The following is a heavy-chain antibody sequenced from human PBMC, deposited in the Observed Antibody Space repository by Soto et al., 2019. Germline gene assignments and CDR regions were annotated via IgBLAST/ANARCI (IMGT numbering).Heavy chain of an antibody. Sequence: LRLSCAASGFTFSSYSMNWVRQAPGKGLEWVSSISSSSSYIYYADSVKGRFTISRDNAKNSLYLQMNSLRAEDTAVYYCAIGYSQSRFYDGMDVWGQGTTVTVSS. D-gene: IGHD6-13*01. J-gene: IGHJ6*02. V-gene: IGHV3-21*01. CDR3: AIGYSQSRFYDGMDV. CDR2: ISSSSSYI. CDR1: GFTFSSYS.